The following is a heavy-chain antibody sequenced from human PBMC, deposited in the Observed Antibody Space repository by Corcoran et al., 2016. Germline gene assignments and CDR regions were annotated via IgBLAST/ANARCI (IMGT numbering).Heavy chain of an antibody. J-gene: IGHJ4*02. CDR2: INQDGSAT. Sequence: EVHLVESGGGLVQPGGSLRLSCAASGFTFSNYLMSWVRQAPGKGLEWLANINQDGSATYYVDSVKGRFTISRDNAKNLLYLQMISLRAEDTAVYYCARAEGFVINYRFDYWGQGTLVTVSS. CDR1: GFTFSNYL. V-gene: IGHV3-7*01. CDR3: ARAEGFVINYRFDY. D-gene: IGHD3-10*01.